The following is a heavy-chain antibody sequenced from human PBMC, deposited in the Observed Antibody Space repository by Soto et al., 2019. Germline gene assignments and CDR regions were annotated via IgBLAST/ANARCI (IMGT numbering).Heavy chain of an antibody. CDR1: GFSLSTSGVG. CDR3: AHRPSYCSGGSCYSGFDY. J-gene: IGHJ4*02. V-gene: IGHV2-5*02. CDR2: IYWDDDK. Sequence: QITLKESGPTLVKPTQTLTLTCTFSGFSLSTSGVGVGWIRQPPGKALEWLALIYWDDDKRYSPSLKSRLTIPQGTSQNRVVLTMTNMDPVDTATYYCAHRPSYCSGGSCYSGFDYWGQGTLVTVSS. D-gene: IGHD2-15*01.